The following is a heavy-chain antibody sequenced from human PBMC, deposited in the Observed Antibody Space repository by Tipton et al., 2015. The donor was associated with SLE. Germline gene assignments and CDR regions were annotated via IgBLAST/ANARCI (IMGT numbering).Heavy chain of an antibody. CDR2: INHSGST. D-gene: IGHD4-23*01. Sequence: TLSLTCAVYGGSFSDYYWSWIRQPPGKGLEWIGEINHSGSTNYNPSLKSRVTISVDTSKNQFSLKLTPVTAADTAVYYCASSGGTSVVDWYFDLWGRGTLVTVSS. J-gene: IGHJ2*01. CDR1: GGSFSDYY. V-gene: IGHV4-34*01. CDR3: ASSGGTSVVDWYFDL.